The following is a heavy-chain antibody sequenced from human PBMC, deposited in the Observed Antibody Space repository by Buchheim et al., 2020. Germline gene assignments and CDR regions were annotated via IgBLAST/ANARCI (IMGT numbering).Heavy chain of an antibody. CDR3: TREGTATGNWFDP. CDR2: IYYSGST. CDR1: GGSISSYY. Sequence: QVQLQESGPGLVKPSETLSLTCTVSGGSISSYYWSWIRQPPGKGLEWIGYIYYSGSTNYNPSLKSRVTISVDTSKNQFSLKLSSVTAADTAAYYCTREGTATGNWFDPWGQGTL. V-gene: IGHV4-59*01. D-gene: IGHD2-8*02. J-gene: IGHJ5*02.